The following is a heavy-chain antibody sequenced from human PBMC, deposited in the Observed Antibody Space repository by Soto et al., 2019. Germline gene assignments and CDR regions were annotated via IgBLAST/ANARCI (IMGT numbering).Heavy chain of an antibody. Sequence: ASVKVSCKASGYTFPSYYMHWVRQASRQGLEWMGIINPSGGSTSYAQKFQGRVTMTRDTSTSTVYMELSGLRSEDTAVYYCATLGSGNFDCWGQGALVTVSS. CDR2: INPSGGST. V-gene: IGHV1-46*01. CDR3: ATLGSGNFDC. D-gene: IGHD2-15*01. J-gene: IGHJ4*02. CDR1: GYTFPSYY.